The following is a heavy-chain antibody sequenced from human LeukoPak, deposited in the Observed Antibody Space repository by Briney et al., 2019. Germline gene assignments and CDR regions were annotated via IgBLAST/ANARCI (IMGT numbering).Heavy chain of an antibody. J-gene: IGHJ4*02. Sequence: SVKVSCKASGGTFSSYAISWVRQAPGQGLEWMGRIIPILGIANYAQKFQGRVTITADKSTSTAYMELSSLRSEDTAVYYCAREPLGGWGIRGWYFDYWGQGTLVTVSS. CDR1: GGTFSSYA. CDR2: IIPILGIA. CDR3: AREPLGGWGIRGWYFDY. D-gene: IGHD7-27*01. V-gene: IGHV1-69*04.